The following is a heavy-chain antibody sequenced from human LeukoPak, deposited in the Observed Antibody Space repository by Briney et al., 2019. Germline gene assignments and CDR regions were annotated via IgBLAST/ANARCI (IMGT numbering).Heavy chain of an antibody. D-gene: IGHD4-23*01. V-gene: IGHV4-39*07. CDR1: GGSISSSSYY. J-gene: IGHJ4*02. CDR2: IYYSGST. CDR3: ARAPFDYGGNRETTVYYFDY. Sequence: SETLSLTCTVSGGSISSSSYYWGWIRQPPGKGLEWIGSIYYSGSTYYNPSLKSRVTISVDTSKNQFSLKLSSVTAADTAVYYCARAPFDYGGNRETTVYYFDYWGQGTLVTVSS.